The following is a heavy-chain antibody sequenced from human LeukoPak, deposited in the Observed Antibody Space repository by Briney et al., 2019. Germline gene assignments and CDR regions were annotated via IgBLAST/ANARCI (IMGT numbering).Heavy chain of an antibody. J-gene: IGHJ5*02. D-gene: IGHD1-1*01. CDR3: AGCKSYNWNDGDWFDP. CDR2: INHSGST. V-gene: IGHV4-34*01. Sequence: PSETLSLTCAVYGGSFSGYYWSWIRQPPGEGLEWIGEINHSGSTDYNPSLKSRVTISVDTSKNQFSLKLSSVTAADTAVYYCAGCKSYNWNDGDWFDPWGQGTLVTVSS. CDR1: GGSFSGYY.